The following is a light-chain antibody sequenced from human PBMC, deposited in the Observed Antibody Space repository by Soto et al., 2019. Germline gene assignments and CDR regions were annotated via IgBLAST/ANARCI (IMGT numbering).Light chain of an antibody. J-gene: IGKJ1*01. CDR3: QQYGSLWT. CDR2: GAS. V-gene: IGKV3-20*01. Sequence: EIVLTQSPGTLSLSPGERATLSCRASQSVSSSYLAWYQQKPGQAPRLLIYGASSRATGIPDRFSGSGSGTDFTLTISRLEPEDCAVYYCQQYGSLWTFGHGTKVEIK. CDR1: QSVSSSY.